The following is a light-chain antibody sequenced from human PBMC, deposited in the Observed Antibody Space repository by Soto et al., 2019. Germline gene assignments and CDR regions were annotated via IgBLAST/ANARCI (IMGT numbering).Light chain of an antibody. CDR1: TNDVGGYNY. V-gene: IGLV2-14*03. CDR3: SSYTSSYTWI. CDR2: GVT. Sequence: QSALTQPASVSGSPGQSITISCSGTTNDVGGYNYVSWYQQHPGKAPKLLIYGVTDRPSGVSSRFSGSKSGNAASLTISWLQAEDEGDYYCSSYTSSYTWIFGGGTKLTVL. J-gene: IGLJ3*02.